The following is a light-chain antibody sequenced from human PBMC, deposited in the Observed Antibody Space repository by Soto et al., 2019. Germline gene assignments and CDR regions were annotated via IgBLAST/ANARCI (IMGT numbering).Light chain of an antibody. CDR1: SGSIASNY. CDR3: QTYDNSNVI. Sequence: NFMLTQPHSVSESPGKTVTISCTRSSGSIASNYVQWYQQRPGSSPTIVIYEDTQRPSGVPDRFSGSIDSSSNSASLTISGLKTEDEAEYYCQTYDNSNVIFGGGTKLTVL. CDR2: EDT. V-gene: IGLV6-57*01. J-gene: IGLJ2*01.